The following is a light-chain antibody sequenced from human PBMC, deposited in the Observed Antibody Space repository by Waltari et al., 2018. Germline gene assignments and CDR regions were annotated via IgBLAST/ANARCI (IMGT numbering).Light chain of an antibody. CDR1: SSNIGVNS. CDR3: ATWDDTFHGPV. J-gene: IGLJ3*02. CDR2: MNE. V-gene: IGLV1-44*01. Sequence: QSVLTQPPSVSGTPGQRVTISCSGTSSNIGVNSVTWYHQLPGAAPKFLIHMNEQRPAGAPDGFSGSRSGTSASLAISGLQSEDEADFYCATWDDTFHGPVFGGGTKLTVL.